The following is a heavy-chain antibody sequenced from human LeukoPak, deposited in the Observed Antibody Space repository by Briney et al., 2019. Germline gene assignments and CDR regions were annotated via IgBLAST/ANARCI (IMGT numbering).Heavy chain of an antibody. D-gene: IGHD1-26*01. V-gene: IGHV3-23*01. J-gene: IGHJ4*02. CDR1: GFTFSSYA. Sequence: GSLRLSCAASGFTFSSYAMSWVRQAPGKGLEWVSAISGSGGSTYYADSVKGRFTISRDNSKNTLYLQMNSLRAEDTAVYYCANQGSGSYYHPIDYWGQGTLVTVSS. CDR3: ANQGSGSYYHPIDY. CDR2: ISGSGGST.